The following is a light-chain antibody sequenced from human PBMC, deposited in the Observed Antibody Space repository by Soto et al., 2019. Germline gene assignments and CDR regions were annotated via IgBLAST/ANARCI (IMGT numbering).Light chain of an antibody. CDR3: SSYTGSNTLEV. V-gene: IGLV2-14*03. J-gene: IGLJ1*01. CDR1: SSDVGGYNY. CDR2: DVT. Sequence: QSALTQPASVSGSPGQSITISCTGTSSDVGGYNYVSWYQQHPGKAPKLMIYDVTNRPSGVSNRFSGSKSGNTASLTISGLQAEDYADYYCSSYTGSNTLEVFGTGTKLTVL.